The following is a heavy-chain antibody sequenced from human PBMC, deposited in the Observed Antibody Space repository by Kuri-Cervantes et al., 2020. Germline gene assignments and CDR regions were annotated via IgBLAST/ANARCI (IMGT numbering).Heavy chain of an antibody. CDR3: AKGSSWSIDY. Sequence: GGSLRLSCKASGYTFTGYYMHWVRQAPGQGLEWMGWINPNSGGTNYAQKFQGRVTMTKDTSISTAYMELSRLRSDDTAVYYCAKGSSWSIDYWGQGTLVTVSS. CDR1: GYTFTGYY. V-gene: IGHV1-2*02. J-gene: IGHJ4*02. CDR2: INPNSGGT. D-gene: IGHD6-13*01.